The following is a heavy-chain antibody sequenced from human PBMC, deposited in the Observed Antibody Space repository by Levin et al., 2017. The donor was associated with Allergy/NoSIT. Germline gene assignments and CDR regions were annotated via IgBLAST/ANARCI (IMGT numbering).Heavy chain of an antibody. CDR3: VKDKLGDWSFDY. D-gene: IGHD3/OR15-3a*01. CDR2: IDKDGSAK. CDR1: GFTLSSCW. Sequence: GGSLRLSCAASGFTLSSCWMSWVRQAPGKGLEWVANIDKDGSAKNYVDSVKGRFTISRDNAKNSLHLQMNSLRVKDTAVYYCVKDKLGDWSFDYWGQGTLVTVSS. V-gene: IGHV3-7*01. J-gene: IGHJ4*02.